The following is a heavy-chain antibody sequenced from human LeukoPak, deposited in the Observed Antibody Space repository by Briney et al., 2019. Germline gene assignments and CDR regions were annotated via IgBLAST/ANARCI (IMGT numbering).Heavy chain of an antibody. CDR1: GFTFSSNS. D-gene: IGHD2-2*02. CDR2: ISGTGSST. V-gene: IGHV3-23*01. Sequence: GGSLRLSCAASGFTFSSNSMNWVRQAPGKGLEWVSTISGTGSSTYYADSAKGRFTISRDNSKDTLFLQLNSLTAADTAMYFCAKASVAIPQYCNSWGQGTLVTVSS. J-gene: IGHJ5*02. CDR3: AKASVAIPQYCNS.